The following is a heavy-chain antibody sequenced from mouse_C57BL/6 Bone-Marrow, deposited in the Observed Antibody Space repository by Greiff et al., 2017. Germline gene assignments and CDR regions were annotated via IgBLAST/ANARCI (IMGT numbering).Heavy chain of an antibody. CDR2: IYPRSGNT. V-gene: IGHV1-81*01. J-gene: IGHJ3*01. CDR1: GYTFTSYG. CDR3: ARGSHYGSSAWFAY. Sequence: VQLQQSGAELARPGASVKLSCKASGYTFTSYGISWVKQRTGQGLEWIGEIYPRSGNTYYNEKFKGKATLTADTSSSTAYMELRSLTSEDSAVYFCARGSHYGSSAWFAYWGQGTLVTVSA. D-gene: IGHD1-1*01.